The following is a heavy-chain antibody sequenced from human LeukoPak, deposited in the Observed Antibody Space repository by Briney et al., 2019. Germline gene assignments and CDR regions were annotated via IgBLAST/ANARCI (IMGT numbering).Heavy chain of an antibody. CDR3: AKDRTPWVVVPAASSY. CDR1: GFTFSSYG. V-gene: IGHV3-30*02. CDR2: IRYDGSNK. Sequence: PGGSLRLSCAASGFTFSSYGMHWVRQAPGKGLEWVAFIRYDGSNKYYADSVKGRFTISRDNSKNTLYLQMNSLRAEDTAVYYCAKDRTPWVVVPAASSYWGQGTLVTVSS. D-gene: IGHD2-2*01. J-gene: IGHJ4*02.